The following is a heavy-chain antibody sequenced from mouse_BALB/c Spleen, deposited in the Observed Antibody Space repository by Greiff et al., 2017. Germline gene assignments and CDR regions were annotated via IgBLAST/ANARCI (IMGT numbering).Heavy chain of an antibody. J-gene: IGHJ2*01. V-gene: IGHV1-7*01. Sequence: QVHVKQSGAELAKPGASVKMSCKASGYTFTSYWMHWVKQRPGQGLEWIGYINPSTGYTEYNQKFKDKATLTADKSSSTAYMQLSSLTSEDSAVYYCARSGYYGSTFDYWGQGTTLTVSS. CDR1: GYTFTSYW. CDR3: ARSGYYGSTFDY. CDR2: INPSTGYT. D-gene: IGHD1-1*01.